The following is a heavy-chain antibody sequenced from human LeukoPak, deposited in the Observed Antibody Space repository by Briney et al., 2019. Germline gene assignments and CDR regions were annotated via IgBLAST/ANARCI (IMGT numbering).Heavy chain of an antibody. CDR3: ARQGGNSVDY. J-gene: IGHJ4*02. D-gene: IGHD4-23*01. CDR1: GYSSVIYS. V-gene: IGHV5-51*01. CDR2: IYPGESDT. Sequence: GESLKIFCKGSGYSSVIYSSGWVRQMPGGGLEWMGIIYPGESDTRYRASFEGLVTISADTSLSSAYLQWRSLKAPDTAMYYCARQGGNSVDYWGQGTLVTVSS.